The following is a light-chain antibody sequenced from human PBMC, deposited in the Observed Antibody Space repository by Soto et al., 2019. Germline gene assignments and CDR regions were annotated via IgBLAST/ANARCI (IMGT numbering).Light chain of an antibody. J-gene: IGKJ4*02. CDR2: GAS. V-gene: IGKV3-15*01. Sequence: DIVLPQSPSTLSESPGERASLXCSSSHIVSTNLAWYQQKPGQAPTLLLYGASTSVTGIPARFSGSGSGTEFTFPISSRLHPDYAASYYHQYANGFPWTVGGGSKVDIK. CDR1: HIVSTN. CDR3: HQYANGFPWT.